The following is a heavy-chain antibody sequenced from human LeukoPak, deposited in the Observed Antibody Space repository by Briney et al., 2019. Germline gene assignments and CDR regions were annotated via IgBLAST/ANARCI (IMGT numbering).Heavy chain of an antibody. CDR1: GGSISSSNW. D-gene: IGHD3-10*01. Sequence: SETLSLTCAVSGGSISSSNWWNWVRQPPGKGLEWIGEIYHSGSTNYNPSLKSRVTISVDKSKNQFSLKLSSVTAADTAVYYCARSGGYYSGSGSYYNYFDYWGQGTLVTVSS. CDR2: IYHSGST. J-gene: IGHJ4*02. V-gene: IGHV4-4*02. CDR3: ARSGGYYSGSGSYYNYFDY.